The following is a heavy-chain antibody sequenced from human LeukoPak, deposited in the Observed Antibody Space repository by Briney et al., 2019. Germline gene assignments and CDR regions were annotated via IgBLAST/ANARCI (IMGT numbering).Heavy chain of an antibody. CDR3: ARASIAAAGFDY. Sequence: GGSLRLSCAAPGFIFDDYAIHWVRQAPGKGLEWVSLISGDGGSTFYADSVKGRFTISRDNSKNTLYLQMNSLRAEDTAVYYCARASIAAAGFDYWGQGTLVTVSS. CDR2: ISGDGGST. J-gene: IGHJ4*02. V-gene: IGHV3-43*02. CDR1: GFIFDDYA. D-gene: IGHD6-13*01.